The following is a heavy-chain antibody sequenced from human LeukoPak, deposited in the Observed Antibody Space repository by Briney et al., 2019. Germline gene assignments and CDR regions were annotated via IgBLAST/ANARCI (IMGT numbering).Heavy chain of an antibody. V-gene: IGHV4-39*01. CDR3: ARRYIVAGTTY. Sequence: SETLSLTCTVSGGSISSSYYWWGWFRQPPGKRLEYIARMSYSGTTYHNPSLKSRVTISVDTSKNQFSLKLSSVTAADTAVYYCARRYIVAGTTYWGQGTLVTVSS. J-gene: IGHJ4*02. D-gene: IGHD5-12*01. CDR2: MSYSGTT. CDR1: GGSISSSYYW.